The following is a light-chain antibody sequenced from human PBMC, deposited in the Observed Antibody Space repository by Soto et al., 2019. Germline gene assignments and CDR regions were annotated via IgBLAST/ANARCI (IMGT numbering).Light chain of an antibody. Sequence: DIQMTQSPSSVSASVGDRVTITCRASQDIFYYLAWFQQKPGKAPELLLHSASSVQDGVPSRFSGSGSGTYFTLTISSLQPEDFATYYCQQASDLPFTFGQGTNLAIK. J-gene: IGKJ2*01. CDR3: QQASDLPFT. CDR2: SAS. V-gene: IGKV1-12*01. CDR1: QDIFYY.